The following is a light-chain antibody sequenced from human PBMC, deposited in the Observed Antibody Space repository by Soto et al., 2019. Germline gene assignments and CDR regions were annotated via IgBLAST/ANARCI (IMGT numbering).Light chain of an antibody. Sequence: EIVLTQSPGILSLSPVERASLSCVASQSISSSFLAWYQQKPGQAPKLLIFDASTRATGVPARFSGSGSGTEFTLTVSSLQSEDIAVYFCQQYNNWPPNFGQGTRLEIK. CDR1: QSISSS. V-gene: IGKV3-15*01. CDR3: QQYNNWPPN. CDR2: DAS. J-gene: IGKJ5*01.